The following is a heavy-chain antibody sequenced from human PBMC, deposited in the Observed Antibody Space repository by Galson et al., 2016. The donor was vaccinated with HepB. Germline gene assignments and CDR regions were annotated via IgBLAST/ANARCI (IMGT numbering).Heavy chain of an antibody. J-gene: IGHJ4*02. D-gene: IGHD1-26*01. CDR2: AGTAGDT. V-gene: IGHV3-13*01. CDR1: GFTFSSYD. Sequence: SLRLSCAASGFTFSSYDMHWVRQPTGKGLEWVSGAGTAGDTYYPGSVKGRFTISRENAKNSLYLQMNSLRAGDTAVYYCAKEDNIAGATTINNWGQGTLVTVSS. CDR3: AKEDNIAGATTINN.